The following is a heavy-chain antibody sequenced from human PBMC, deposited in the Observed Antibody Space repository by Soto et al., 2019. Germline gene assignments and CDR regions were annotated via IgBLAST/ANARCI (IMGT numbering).Heavy chain of an antibody. V-gene: IGHV1-2*02. Sequence: QVQLVQSGAEVKKPGASVKVSCKAPRYIFTAYFMHWVRQAPGQGLEGMGWINPNNGATHYGLSFQGRVTMIRDTSISTAYMELSSLRSDDTAVYYCASHDPGARFDPWGQGTLVIVSS. J-gene: IGHJ5*02. D-gene: IGHD1-1*01. CDR2: INPNNGAT. CDR3: ASHDPGARFDP. CDR1: RYIFTAYF.